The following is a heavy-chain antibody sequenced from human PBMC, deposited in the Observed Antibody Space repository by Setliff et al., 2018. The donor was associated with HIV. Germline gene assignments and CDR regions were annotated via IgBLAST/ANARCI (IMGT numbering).Heavy chain of an antibody. Sequence: GASVKVSCKASGYTFTNHRIHWVRQAPGQGLEWMGVMKPTGHETIYAQNFQGRLTMTSDTYRDLVYMELNSLKSEDTAVYYCARAVSTLIRGGPLNWYYNIDVWG. CDR1: GYTFTNHR. CDR2: MKPTGHET. J-gene: IGHJ6*03. D-gene: IGHD3-10*01. CDR3: ARAVSTLIRGGPLNWYYNIDV. V-gene: IGHV1-46*01.